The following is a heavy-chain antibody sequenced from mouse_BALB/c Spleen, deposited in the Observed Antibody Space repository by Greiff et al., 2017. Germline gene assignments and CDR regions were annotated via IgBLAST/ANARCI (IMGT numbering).Heavy chain of an antibody. CDR2: ISYSGST. CDR3: AVTGTDYAMDY. J-gene: IGHJ4*01. D-gene: IGHD4-1*01. CDR1: GYSITSDYA. Sequence: VQLKQSGPGLVKPSQSLSLTCTVTGYSITSDYAWNWIRQFPGNKLEWMGYISYSGSTSYNPSLKSRISITRDTSKNQFFLQLNSVTTEDTATYYCAVTGTDYAMDYWGQGTSVTVSS. V-gene: IGHV3-2*02.